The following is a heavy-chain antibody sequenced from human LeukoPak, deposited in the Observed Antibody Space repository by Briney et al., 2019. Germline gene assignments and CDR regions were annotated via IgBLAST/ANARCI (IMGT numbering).Heavy chain of an antibody. CDR1: GGSISSSSYY. Sequence: PSGTLSLTCTVSGGSISSSSYYWGWIRQPPGKGLEWIGSIYYSGSTYYNPSLKSRVTISVDTSKNQFSLKLSSVTAADTAVYYCAREGEGPVTTFAYWGQGTLVTVSS. CDR2: IYYSGST. CDR3: AREGEGPVTTFAY. D-gene: IGHD4-17*01. V-gene: IGHV4-39*02. J-gene: IGHJ4*02.